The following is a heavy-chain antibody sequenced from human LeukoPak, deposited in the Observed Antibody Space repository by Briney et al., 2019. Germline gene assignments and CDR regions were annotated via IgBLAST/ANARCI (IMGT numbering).Heavy chain of an antibody. D-gene: IGHD6-19*01. J-gene: IGHJ2*01. CDR2: INHSGGT. Sequence: SETLSLTCTVSSGSISSYYWSWIRQPPGKGLEWIGEINHSGGTNYNPSLKSRVTISVDTSKNQFSLKLRSVTAADTAVYYCARGSGAVWYFDLWGRGTLVTVSS. CDR3: ARGSGAVWYFDL. V-gene: IGHV4-34*01. CDR1: SGSISSYY.